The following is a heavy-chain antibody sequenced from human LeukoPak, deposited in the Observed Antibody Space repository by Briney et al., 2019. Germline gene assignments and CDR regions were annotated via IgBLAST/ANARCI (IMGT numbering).Heavy chain of an antibody. CDR1: GYNFISNW. CDR3: ARVDRRGYSDYTAILPDY. D-gene: IGHD5-12*01. V-gene: IGHV5-51*01. CDR2: IYPHDSET. Sequence: GESLKISYQGSGYNFISNWIGWVRQTPGKGLEFLGIIYPHDSETIYSPSFQGQVTVSADKSTSTAYLQWNTLKASDTAMYYCARVDRRGYSDYTAILPDYWGQGTLVTVSS. J-gene: IGHJ4*02.